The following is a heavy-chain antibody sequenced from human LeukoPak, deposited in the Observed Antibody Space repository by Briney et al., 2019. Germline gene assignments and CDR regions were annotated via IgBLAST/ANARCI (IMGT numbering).Heavy chain of an antibody. CDR1: GFTFSSYS. CDR3: ARETVGLDY. CDR2: ISDGSSTI. J-gene: IGHJ4*02. D-gene: IGHD4-23*01. V-gene: IGHV3-48*02. Sequence: GGSLRLSCAASGFTFSSYSMTWVRQAPGKGLEWVSYISDGSSTIYYADSVRGRFTISRDNAKNSLYLQINSLRDEDTAVYYCARETVGLDYWGQGTLVTVSS.